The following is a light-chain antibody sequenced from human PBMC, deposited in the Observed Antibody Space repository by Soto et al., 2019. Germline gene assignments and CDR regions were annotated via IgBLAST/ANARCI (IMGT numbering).Light chain of an antibody. J-gene: IGKJ1*01. V-gene: IGKV3-20*01. CDR3: QQYDRSSWT. CDR2: GAS. CDR1: QSVRTY. Sequence: EIVLTQSPGTLSLSPGARATLSCRARQSVRTYLAWYQKKPGQAPRLLIYGASTRATGIPGRFSGSGSGTDFTLSISRLELEDFAVYYCQQYDRSSWTFGQGTRVEIK.